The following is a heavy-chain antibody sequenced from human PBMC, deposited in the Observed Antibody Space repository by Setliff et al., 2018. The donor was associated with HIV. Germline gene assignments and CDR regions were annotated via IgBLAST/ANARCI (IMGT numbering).Heavy chain of an antibody. V-gene: IGHV7-4-1*02. J-gene: IGHJ3*02. Sequence: ASVMVSCKASGYTFTSYAMNWVRQAPGQGLEWMGWINTNTGNPTYAQGFTGRFVFSLDTSVSTAYLQISSLKAEDTAVYYCARGKRAMVRGVIITPAFDIWGQGTMVTVSS. D-gene: IGHD3-10*01. CDR3: ARGKRAMVRGVIITPAFDI. CDR2: INTNTGNP. CDR1: GYTFTSYA.